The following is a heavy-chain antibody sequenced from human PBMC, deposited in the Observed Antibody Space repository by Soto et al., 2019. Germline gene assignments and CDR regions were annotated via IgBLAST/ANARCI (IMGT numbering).Heavy chain of an antibody. D-gene: IGHD3-16*01. V-gene: IGHV2-5*02. CDR2: IYWDDDK. CDR3: AHREWGRGLRWYDP. J-gene: IGHJ5*02. CDR1: GFSLSTSGVG. Sequence: SGPTLVNPTQTLTLTCTFSGFSLSTSGVGVGWIRQPPGKALEWLALIYWDDDKRYSPSLKSRLTITKDTSKNQVVLTMTNMEPVDTAAYYCAHREWGRGLRWYDPWGQGTLVTVSS.